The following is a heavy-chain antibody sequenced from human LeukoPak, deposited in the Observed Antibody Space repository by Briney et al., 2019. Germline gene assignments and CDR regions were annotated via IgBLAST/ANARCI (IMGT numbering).Heavy chain of an antibody. Sequence: GGSLRLSCAVSGFTFSNYAMSWVRQAPGKGLEWVSAIIGSGDTTYYADSVKGRFTISRDNAKNSLYLQMNSLRAEDTAVYYCARGSWELPYWGQGTLVTVSS. D-gene: IGHD1-26*01. CDR3: ARGSWELPY. J-gene: IGHJ4*02. CDR2: IIGSGDTT. CDR1: GFTFSNYA. V-gene: IGHV3-23*01.